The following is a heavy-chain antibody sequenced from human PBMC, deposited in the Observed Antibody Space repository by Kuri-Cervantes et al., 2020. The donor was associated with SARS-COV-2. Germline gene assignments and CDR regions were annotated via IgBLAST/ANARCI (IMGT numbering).Heavy chain of an antibody. CDR1: GYTFTSYG. V-gene: IGHV1-18*01. D-gene: IGHD3-22*01. CDR3: ARTHQLITTNDAYDI. J-gene: IGHJ3*02. Sequence: ASVKVSCKASGYTFTSYGISWMRQAPGQGLEWMGWISAYNGNTNYAQKLQGRVTMTTDTSTSTAYMELRSLRSDDTAVYYCARTHQLITTNDAYDIWGQGTKVTVSS. CDR2: ISAYNGNT.